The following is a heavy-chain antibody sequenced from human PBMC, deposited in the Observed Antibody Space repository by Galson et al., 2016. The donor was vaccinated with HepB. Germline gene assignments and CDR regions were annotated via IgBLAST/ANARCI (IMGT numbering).Heavy chain of an antibody. CDR3: AREASDTGGYPLDS. D-gene: IGHD6-25*01. CDR2: IGNISNNT. CDR1: GFTFSDFY. Sequence: SLRLSCAASGFTFSDFYMTWIRQAPGKGLEWLSYIGNISNNTNYADSVRGRFTISRDNAKNSLYLQMNSLRADDTAVYYCAREASDTGGYPLDSWGQGTLVTVSS. V-gene: IGHV3-11*06. J-gene: IGHJ5*01.